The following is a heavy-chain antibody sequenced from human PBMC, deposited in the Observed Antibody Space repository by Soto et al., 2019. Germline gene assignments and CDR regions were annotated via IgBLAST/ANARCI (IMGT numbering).Heavy chain of an antibody. J-gene: IGHJ6*02. Sequence: EVQLVESGGGLVQPGRSLRLSCTASGFTFGDYAMSWVRQAPGKGLEWVGFIRSKAYGGTTEYAASVKGRFTISRDDSKSIAYLQMNSLKTEDTAVYYCTRAGGYYDSSGYYYYYYYYGMDVWGQGTTVTVSS. CDR1: GFTFGDYA. CDR3: TRAGGYYDSSGYYYYYYYYGMDV. D-gene: IGHD3-22*01. CDR2: IRSKAYGGTT. V-gene: IGHV3-49*04.